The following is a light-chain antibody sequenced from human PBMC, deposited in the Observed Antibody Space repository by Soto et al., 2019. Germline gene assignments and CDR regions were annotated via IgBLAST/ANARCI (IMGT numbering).Light chain of an antibody. CDR3: LLSYSGARLVV. CDR2: DTS. Sequence: QAVMTQEPSLTVSPGGTVTLTCGSSTGAVTSGHYPYWIQQKPGQAPRTLIYDTSNKHSWTPARFSGSLLGGKAALTLSGAQPEDEAEYYCLLSYSGARLVVFGGGTKVTVL. CDR1: TGAVTSGHY. V-gene: IGLV7-46*01. J-gene: IGLJ2*01.